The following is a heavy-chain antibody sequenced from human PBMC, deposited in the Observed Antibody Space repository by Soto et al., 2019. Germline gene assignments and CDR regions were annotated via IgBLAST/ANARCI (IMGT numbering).Heavy chain of an antibody. CDR3: ARERDSSRYYYGMDV. Sequence: GALRLACAASVLTFSSYAMHWVRQAPGKGLEWVAVISYDGSNKYYADAVKGRFTISRDNSKNTLYLQMNSLRAEDTAVYYCARERDSSRYYYGMDVWGQGTTVTVSS. V-gene: IGHV3-30-3*01. J-gene: IGHJ6*02. CDR1: VLTFSSYA. CDR2: ISYDGSNK. D-gene: IGHD6-13*01.